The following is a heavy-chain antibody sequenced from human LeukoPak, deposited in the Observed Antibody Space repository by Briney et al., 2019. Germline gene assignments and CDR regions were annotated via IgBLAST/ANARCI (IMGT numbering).Heavy chain of an antibody. D-gene: IGHD4-17*01. CDR2: IKQDGSEK. CDR1: GFTFSSHW. CDR3: ARKTVTYYNWFDP. Sequence: GGSLRLSCAASGFTFSSHWMTWVRQAPGKGLEWVANIKQDGSEKYYVDSVKGRFTISRDNAKNSLYLQMNSLRAEDTAVYYCARKTVTYYNWFDPWGQGTLVTVSS. J-gene: IGHJ5*02. V-gene: IGHV3-7*01.